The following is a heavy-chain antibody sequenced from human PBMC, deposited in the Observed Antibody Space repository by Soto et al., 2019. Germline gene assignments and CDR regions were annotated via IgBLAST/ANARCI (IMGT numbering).Heavy chain of an antibody. CDR2: VSYHGRDK. Sequence: GGSLRLSCAASGFTFTNYGMHWVRQAPGKGLEWVAVVSYHGRDKHYADSVKGRFTISRDDSKNTLYLQLDSLRPEDTAVYFCAKAWGGNLCLESWGQGT. V-gene: IGHV3-30*18. CDR3: AKAWGGNLCLES. D-gene: IGHD1-26*01. J-gene: IGHJ5*01. CDR1: GFTFTNYG.